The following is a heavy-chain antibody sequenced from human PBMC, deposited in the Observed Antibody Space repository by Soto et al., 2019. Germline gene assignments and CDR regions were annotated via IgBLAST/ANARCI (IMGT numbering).Heavy chain of an antibody. CDR2: IYHSGST. CDR3: ARGRIWMATSYYYGMDV. Sequence: PSETLSLTCAVSGGSISSGGYSWSWIRQPPGKGLEWIGYIYHSGSTYYNPSLKSRVTISVDRSKNQFSLKLSSVTAADTAVYYCARGRIWMATSYYYGMDVWGQGTTVTVSS. V-gene: IGHV4-30-2*01. D-gene: IGHD2-15*01. J-gene: IGHJ6*02. CDR1: GGSISSGGYS.